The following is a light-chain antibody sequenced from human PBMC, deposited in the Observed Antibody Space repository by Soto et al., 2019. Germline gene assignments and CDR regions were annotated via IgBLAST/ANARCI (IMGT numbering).Light chain of an antibody. CDR2: GAS. CDR1: QSVSSNY. J-gene: IGKJ4*01. V-gene: IGKV3-20*01. CDR3: QQYGSSLIT. Sequence: EIVLTQSPGTLSLSPGERATLSCRASQSVSSNYLAWYQQKPGQAPRLLIYGASSRATGIPDRFSGSGSGTDFTLTISRLEPEDFEVYYCQQYGSSLITFGGGTKVEI.